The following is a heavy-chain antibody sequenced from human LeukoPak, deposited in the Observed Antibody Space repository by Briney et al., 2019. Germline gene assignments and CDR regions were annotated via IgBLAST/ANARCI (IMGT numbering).Heavy chain of an antibody. D-gene: IGHD3-22*01. J-gene: IGHJ3*02. Sequence: ASVKVSCKASGYTFTSYDINWVRQATGQGLEWMGWINPNSGGTNYAQKFQGRVTMTRDTSISTAYMELSRLRSDDTAVYYCTSYYYDSSGYYPDAFDIWGQGTMVTVSS. CDR1: GYTFTSYD. V-gene: IGHV1-2*02. CDR2: INPNSGGT. CDR3: TSYYYDSSGYYPDAFDI.